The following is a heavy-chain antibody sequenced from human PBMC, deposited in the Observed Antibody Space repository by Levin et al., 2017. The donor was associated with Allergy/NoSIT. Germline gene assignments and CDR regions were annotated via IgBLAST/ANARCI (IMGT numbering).Heavy chain of an antibody. CDR2: VTSGSEHV. J-gene: IGHJ6*02. V-gene: IGHV3-21*06. D-gene: IGHD6-19*01. Sequence: GESLKISCSASGLNIETYTLSWVRQAPGKGLEWISSVTSGSEHVYYADSVKGRFTISRDNSKSPLFLQMRNLREEDTAVYYCARDGSRSGWHLYYAMDVWGQGTTVAVSS. CDR1: GLNIETYT. CDR3: ARDGSRSGWHLYYAMDV.